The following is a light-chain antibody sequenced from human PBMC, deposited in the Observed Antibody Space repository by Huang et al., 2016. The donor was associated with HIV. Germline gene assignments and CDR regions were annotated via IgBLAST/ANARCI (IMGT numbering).Light chain of an antibody. J-gene: IGKJ3*01. V-gene: IGKV4-1*01. Sequence: DVVLSQSPDYLPVSLGARATVNCRSSQSIFYNSNGQNYLAWYQQKAGQPPKLLVYWASTRAPGVPDRFSGTGSGTDFTLTINNLQAEDAAVYYCQQYYFSLRTFGPGTKVDI. CDR3: QQYYFSLRT. CDR2: WAS. CDR1: QSIFYNSNGQNY.